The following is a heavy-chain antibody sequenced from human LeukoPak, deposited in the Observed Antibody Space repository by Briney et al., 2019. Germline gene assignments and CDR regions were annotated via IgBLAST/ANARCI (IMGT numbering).Heavy chain of an antibody. CDR3: ARIGHEDYYFDY. J-gene: IGHJ4*02. Sequence: SETLSLTCTVSGGSISSYYWSWIRQPPGKGLAWIGYIYYSGSTNYNPSLKSRVTISVDTSKNQFSLKLSSVTAADTAVYYCARIGHEDYYFDYWGQGTLVTVSS. V-gene: IGHV4-59*01. CDR2: IYYSGST. CDR1: GGSISSYY.